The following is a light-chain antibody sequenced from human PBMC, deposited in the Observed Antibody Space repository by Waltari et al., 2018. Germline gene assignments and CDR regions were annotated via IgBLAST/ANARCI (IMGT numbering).Light chain of an antibody. CDR2: DVS. V-gene: IGLV2-14*03. CDR3: SSYTSSSTLEVV. Sequence: QSALTQPASVSGSPGQLITISCTGPSSDVGGYNYVSWYQQHPGKAPKLMIYDVSNRPSGVSNRFSGSKSGNTASLTISGLQAEDEADYYCSSYTSSSTLEVVFGGGTKLTVL. J-gene: IGLJ2*01. CDR1: SSDVGGYNY.